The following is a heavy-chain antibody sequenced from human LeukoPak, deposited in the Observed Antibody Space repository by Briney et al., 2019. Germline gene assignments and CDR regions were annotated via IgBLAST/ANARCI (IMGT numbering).Heavy chain of an antibody. D-gene: IGHD3-22*01. Sequence: PGGSLRLSCAASGFTFSNYAMSWVRQAPGKRLEWVSAISGGGGTAYYADSVKGRFTISRDNSKNTLFLQMNSLRAEDTAVYYCEEDRGPYPRGYYGHWGQAAMVTVCS. CDR3: EEDRGPYPRGYYGH. CDR2: ISGGGGTA. J-gene: IGHJ4*02. V-gene: IGHV3-23*01. CDR1: GFTFSNYA.